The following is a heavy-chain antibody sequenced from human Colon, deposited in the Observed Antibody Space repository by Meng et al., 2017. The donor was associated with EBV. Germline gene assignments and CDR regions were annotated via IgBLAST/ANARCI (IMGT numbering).Heavy chain of an antibody. Sequence: QVQLQESGPGLVKPSQXLSLTCTVSGASISSGEYFWSWIRQPPGKGLEWIGYMDYRGSTFYNPSLKSRVTISVDTSKNQFSLKLSSVTAADTAVYFCARGELLWDYWGQGTLVTVSS. CDR1: GASISSGEYF. CDR3: ARGELLWDY. CDR2: MDYRGST. J-gene: IGHJ4*02. V-gene: IGHV4-30-4*01. D-gene: IGHD2-2*01.